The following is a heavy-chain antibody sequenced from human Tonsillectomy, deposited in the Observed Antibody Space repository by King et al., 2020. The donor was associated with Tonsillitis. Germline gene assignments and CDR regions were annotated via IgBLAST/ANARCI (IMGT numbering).Heavy chain of an antibody. V-gene: IGHV3-49*03. D-gene: IGHD3-10*01. CDR2: IRSKAYGGTT. J-gene: IGHJ4*02. CDR3: GGVPFNEDDY. CDR1: GFTFGDDA. Sequence: QLVQSGGGLVQPGRSLRLSCTASGFTFGDDAMSWFRQAPGKGLEWVGFIRSKAYGGTTEYAASVKGRFTISRDDSKSIAYLQMNSLKTEDTAVYYCGGVPFNEDDYWGQGTLVTVSS.